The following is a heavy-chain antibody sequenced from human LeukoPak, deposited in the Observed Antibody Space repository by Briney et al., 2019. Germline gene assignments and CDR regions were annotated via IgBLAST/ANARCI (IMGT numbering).Heavy chain of an antibody. CDR1: GYTFTSYA. CDR2: INAGNGNT. Sequence: GASVKVSCKASGYTFTSYAMHWVRQAPGQRLEWMGWINAGNGNTKYSQKFQGRVTITRDTSASTAYMELSSLRSEDTAVYYCARDRIGQWLVYWGQGTLVTVSS. V-gene: IGHV1-3*01. D-gene: IGHD6-19*01. CDR3: ARDRIGQWLVY. J-gene: IGHJ4*02.